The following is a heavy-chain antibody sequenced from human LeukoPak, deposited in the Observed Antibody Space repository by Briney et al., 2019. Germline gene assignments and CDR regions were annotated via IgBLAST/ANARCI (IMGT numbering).Heavy chain of an antibody. J-gene: IGHJ4*02. D-gene: IGHD3-10*01. V-gene: IGHV3-21*01. CDR2: ISSSSSYI. CDR3: ARDLAGWFGESFDY. Sequence: PGGSLRLSCAASGFTFSSYGMHWVRQAPGKGLEWVSSISSSSSYIYYADSVKGRFTISRDNAKNSLYLQMNSLRAEDTAVYYCARDLAGWFGESFDYWGQGTLVTVSS. CDR1: GFTFSSYG.